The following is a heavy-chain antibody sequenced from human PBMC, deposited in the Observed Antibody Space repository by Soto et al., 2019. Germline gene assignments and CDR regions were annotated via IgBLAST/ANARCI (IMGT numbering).Heavy chain of an antibody. Sequence: EVLLVESGGGLVQPGRSLRLSCAASGFTFNDYAMHWVRQAPGKGLEWVSGITWNSGSIDYADSVKGRFTISRDNAQNALYLQMNSLRAEDTALYYCAKDITMIVEDHAFDIWCQGTMVTVSS. CDR1: GFTFNDYA. D-gene: IGHD3-22*01. V-gene: IGHV3-9*01. J-gene: IGHJ3*02. CDR2: ITWNSGSI. CDR3: AKDITMIVEDHAFDI.